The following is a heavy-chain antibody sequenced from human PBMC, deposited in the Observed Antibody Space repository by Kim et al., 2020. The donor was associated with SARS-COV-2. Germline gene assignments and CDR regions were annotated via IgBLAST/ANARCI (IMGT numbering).Heavy chain of an antibody. Sequence: SETLSLTCTVSGGSISSGGYYWSWIRQHPGKGLEWIGYIYYSGSTYSNPSLKSRVTISVDTSKNQFSLKLSSVTAADTAVYYCARAGRTFFGVVGAFDIWGQGKMVTVSS. CDR2: IYYSGST. CDR3: ARAGRTFFGVVGAFDI. J-gene: IGHJ3*02. V-gene: IGHV4-31*03. CDR1: GGSISSGGYY. D-gene: IGHD3-3*01.